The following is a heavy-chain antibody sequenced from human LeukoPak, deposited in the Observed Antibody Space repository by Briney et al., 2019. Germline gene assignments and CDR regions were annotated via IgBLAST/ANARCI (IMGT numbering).Heavy chain of an antibody. CDR2: FDPEDGET. D-gene: IGHD3-10*01. J-gene: IGHJ6*02. CDR3: ATSGTMVRGVIVRYYYGMDV. CDR1: GYTLTELS. Sequence: GASVKVSCKVSGYTLTELSMHWVRQAPGKGLEWMGGFDPEDGETIYAQKFQGRVTMTEDTSTDTAYMELSSLRSEDTAVYYCATSGTMVRGVIVRYYYGMDVWGQGTTVTVSS. V-gene: IGHV1-24*01.